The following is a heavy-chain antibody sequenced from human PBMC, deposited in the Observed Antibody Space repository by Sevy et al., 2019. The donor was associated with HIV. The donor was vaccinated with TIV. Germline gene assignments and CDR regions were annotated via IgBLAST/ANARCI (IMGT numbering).Heavy chain of an antibody. CDR1: GGTFSSYA. Sequence: ASVKVSCRASGGTFSSYAINWVRQVPGQGLEWMGGFIALFRTSSYAQKFQGRVTISADESSSTAYMELSSLTSEDTAVYYCARWGNWNGRGDVWGQGTTVTVSS. CDR2: FIALFRTS. CDR3: ARWGNWNGRGDV. V-gene: IGHV1-69*13. J-gene: IGHJ6*02. D-gene: IGHD1-1*01.